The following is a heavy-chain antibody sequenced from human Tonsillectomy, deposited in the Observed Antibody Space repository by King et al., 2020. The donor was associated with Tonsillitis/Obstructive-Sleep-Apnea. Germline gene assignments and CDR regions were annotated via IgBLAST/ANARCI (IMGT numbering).Heavy chain of an antibody. CDR2: IYPGDSDT. D-gene: IGHD4-11*01. CDR1: GYTFTNYW. CDR3: ASTLEDQLLPYFFDY. V-gene: IGHV5-51*01. Sequence: VRLVESGAEVKKPGESLKISCKGSGYTFTNYWIGWVRQMPGKGLEWIGFIYPGDSDTRYSPSFQGLVTISADKSINTAYLQWGSLKASDTTMYYCASTLEDQLLPYFFDYWGQGTLVTVSS. J-gene: IGHJ4*02.